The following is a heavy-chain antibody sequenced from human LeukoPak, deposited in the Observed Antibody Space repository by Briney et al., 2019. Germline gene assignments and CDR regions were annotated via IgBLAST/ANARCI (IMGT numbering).Heavy chain of an antibody. CDR3: ARARVATIPLDY. V-gene: IGHV4-38-2*02. CDR2: IYHSGST. CDR1: GYSISSGYY. Sequence: SETLSLTCTVSGYSISSGYYWGWIRQPPGKGLEWIGSIYHSGSTYYNPSLKSRVTISVDTSKNQFSLKLSSVTAADTAVYYCARARVATIPLDYWGQGTLVTVSS. D-gene: IGHD5-12*01. J-gene: IGHJ4*02.